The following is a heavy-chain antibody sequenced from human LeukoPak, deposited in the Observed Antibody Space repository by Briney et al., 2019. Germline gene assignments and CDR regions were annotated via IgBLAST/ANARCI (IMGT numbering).Heavy chain of an antibody. V-gene: IGHV4-39*07. CDR2: INHSGST. J-gene: IGHJ4*02. Sequence: SETLSLTCSVSGGSISSSSYYWSWIRQPPGKGLEWIGEINHSGSTNYNPSLKSRVTISVDTSKNQFSLKLSSVTAADTAVYYCARGVAAAEGWGQGTLVTVSS. CDR1: GGSISSSSYY. D-gene: IGHD6-13*01. CDR3: ARGVAAAEG.